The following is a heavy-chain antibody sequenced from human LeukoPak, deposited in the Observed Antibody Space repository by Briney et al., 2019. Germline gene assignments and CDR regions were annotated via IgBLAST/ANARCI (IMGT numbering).Heavy chain of an antibody. J-gene: IGHJ4*02. CDR3: ARTGSFGANGFDY. D-gene: IGHD4/OR15-4a*01. CDR1: GFTFSDSY. V-gene: IGHV3-11*01. CDR2: ISNSGYTK. Sequence: GGSLRLSCAASGFTFSDSYMTWIRQAPGKGLEGVSYISNSGYTKYYADSVKGRFTISRDNTKNSVHLQMNSLRAEDTALYYCARTGSFGANGFDYWGQGTLVTVSS.